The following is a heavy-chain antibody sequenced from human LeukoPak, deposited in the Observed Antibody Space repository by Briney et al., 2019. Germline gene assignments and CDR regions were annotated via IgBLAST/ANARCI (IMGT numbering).Heavy chain of an antibody. D-gene: IGHD6-6*01. J-gene: IGHJ6*03. CDR1: GGSISSYY. V-gene: IGHV4-4*07. Sequence: PSETLSLTCTVSGGSISSYYWSWIRQPAGKGLEWIGRIYTSGRTNYNPSLKSRVTMSVDTSKNQFSLKLRSVTAADTAVYYCAGPIAARPLGRYYYYMDVWGKGTTVTVSS. CDR3: AGPIAARPLGRYYYYMDV. CDR2: IYTSGRT.